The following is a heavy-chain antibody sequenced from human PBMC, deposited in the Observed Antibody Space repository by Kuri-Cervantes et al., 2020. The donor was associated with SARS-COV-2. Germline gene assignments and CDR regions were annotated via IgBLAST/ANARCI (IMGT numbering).Heavy chain of an antibody. Sequence: GESLKISCAAPGFTFSTYSMNWVRQAPGKGLEWVASISSSSSYTYYADSLRGRFTISRDNAKNSLYLQMSSLRAEDTAVYYCARDRVGVHDSWGQGTLVTVSS. V-gene: IGHV3-21*01. J-gene: IGHJ4*02. CDR1: GFTFSTYS. CDR3: ARDRVGVHDS. CDR2: ISSSSSYT. D-gene: IGHD2-8*01.